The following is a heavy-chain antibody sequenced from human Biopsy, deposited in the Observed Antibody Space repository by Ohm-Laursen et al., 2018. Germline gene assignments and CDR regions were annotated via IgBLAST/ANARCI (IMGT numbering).Heavy chain of an antibody. CDR2: ISDTGTT. CDR1: GGSIGGSGDY. V-gene: IGHV4-61*08. D-gene: IGHD3-3*01. Sequence: SETLSLTCTVSGGSIGGSGDYWSWIRQPPGKGLEWFGYISDTGTTNYNPSLRGRVAMSVDTSKNQFSLQLTSVTAADTAMFFCARLFRLDDYWNDDPPDGFDVWGQGTMVTVSS. CDR3: ARLFRLDDYWNDDPPDGFDV. J-gene: IGHJ3*01.